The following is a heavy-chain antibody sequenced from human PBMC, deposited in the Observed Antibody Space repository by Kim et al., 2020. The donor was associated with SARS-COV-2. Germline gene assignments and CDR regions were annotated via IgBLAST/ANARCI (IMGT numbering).Heavy chain of an antibody. CDR2: ISTTI. J-gene: IGHJ4*02. D-gene: IGHD1-1*01. CDR3: AARLDY. Sequence: ISTTISYADSVKGRFTISRDKAKNSLYLQMNSLRVDDTAVYYCAARLDYWGQGILVTVSS. V-gene: IGHV3-48*01.